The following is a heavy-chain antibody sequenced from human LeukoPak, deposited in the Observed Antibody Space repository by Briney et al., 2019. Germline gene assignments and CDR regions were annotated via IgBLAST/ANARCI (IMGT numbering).Heavy chain of an antibody. CDR1: GYSISSGYY. CDR3: ARLRGYFDY. V-gene: IGHV4-38-2*01. CDR2: IYHSGST. D-gene: IGHD1-26*01. J-gene: IGHJ4*02. Sequence: SETLSLTCAVSGYSISSGYYWGWIRQPPGKGLEWIGSIYHSGSTYYNPSLKSRVTISVDTSKNQFSLKLSSVTAAHTAVYYCARLRGYFDYWGQGTLVTVSS.